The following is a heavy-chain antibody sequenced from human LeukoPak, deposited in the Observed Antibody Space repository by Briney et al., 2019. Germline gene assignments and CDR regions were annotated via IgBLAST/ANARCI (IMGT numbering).Heavy chain of an antibody. Sequence: PGRSLRLSCAASGFTFSSYGMHWVRQAPGKGLEWVAVISYDGSNKYYADSVKGRFTISRDNSKNTLYLQMNSLRAEGTAVYYCASSKWIQLWLMYYWGQGTLVTVSS. V-gene: IGHV3-30*03. D-gene: IGHD5-18*01. J-gene: IGHJ4*02. CDR1: GFTFSSYG. CDR2: ISYDGSNK. CDR3: ASSKWIQLWLMYY.